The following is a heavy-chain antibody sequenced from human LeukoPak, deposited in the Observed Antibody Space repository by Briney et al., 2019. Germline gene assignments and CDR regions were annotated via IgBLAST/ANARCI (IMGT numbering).Heavy chain of an antibody. Sequence: SQTLSLTCTVSGGSISSGGYYWSWIRQHPGKGLERIGYIYYSGSTYYNPSLNSRVTISVDTSKNQFSLKLTSVTAADTAVYYCASGGAYCSSTSCYAFDYWGQGTLVTVSS. D-gene: IGHD2-2*01. V-gene: IGHV4-31*03. CDR1: GGSISSGGYY. CDR2: IYYSGST. J-gene: IGHJ4*02. CDR3: ASGGAYCSSTSCYAFDY.